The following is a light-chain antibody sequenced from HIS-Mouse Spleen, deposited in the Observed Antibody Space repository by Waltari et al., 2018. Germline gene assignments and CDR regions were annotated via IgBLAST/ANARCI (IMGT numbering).Light chain of an antibody. CDR1: KGISSA. Sequence: AILLTQSPSSLSASVGDRVTITCRASKGISSALAWYQQKPGKAPKLLLYDASSWESGVPARFSGSGSGTDFTLTISSLQPEDFATYYCQQFNSYPLTFGGGTKVEIK. V-gene: IGKV1-13*02. J-gene: IGKJ4*01. CDR3: QQFNSYPLT. CDR2: DAS.